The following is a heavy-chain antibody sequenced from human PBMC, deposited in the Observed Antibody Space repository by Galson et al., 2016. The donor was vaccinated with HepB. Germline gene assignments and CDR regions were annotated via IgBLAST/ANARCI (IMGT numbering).Heavy chain of an antibody. Sequence: SETLSLTCSVHDESFSGYFWSWIRQPPGKGLEWIGELNHGGGTDYNPSLESRVTITGETSKNQVSLKLTSVSAADTALYFCVCSTSWSTFRYLNYWVQGTLVTVSS. D-gene: IGHD2-2*01. CDR1: DESFSGYF. J-gene: IGHJ4*02. CDR3: VCSTSWSTFRYLNY. V-gene: IGHV4-34*01. CDR2: LNHGGGT.